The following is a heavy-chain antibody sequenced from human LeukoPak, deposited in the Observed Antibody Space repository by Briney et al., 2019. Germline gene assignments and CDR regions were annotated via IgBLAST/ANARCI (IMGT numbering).Heavy chain of an antibody. CDR3: TRQHCSSTSCYSYNWFDP. Sequence: SQTLSLTCAISGDSVSTNSASWNWIRQSPSRGLEWLGRTYYRSKWFYDFAVSVKSLVTIFPDTSKNQFSLQLNSVTPDDTAVYYCTRQHCSSTSCYSYNWFDPWGQGTLVTVSS. CDR2: TYYRSKWFY. CDR1: GDSVSTNSAS. J-gene: IGHJ5*02. D-gene: IGHD2-2*01. V-gene: IGHV6-1*01.